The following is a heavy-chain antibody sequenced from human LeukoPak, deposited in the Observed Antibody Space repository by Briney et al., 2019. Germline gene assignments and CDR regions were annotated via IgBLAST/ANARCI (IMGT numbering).Heavy chain of an antibody. J-gene: IGHJ5*02. CDR1: GYTFTSYG. V-gene: IGHV1-18*01. CDR2: ISAYNGNT. CDR3: ARDPGSGSYFPVNWFDP. Sequence: ASVKVSCKASGYTFTSYGISWVRQAPGQGLEWMGWISAYNGNTNYAQKLQGRVTMTTDTSTSTAYMELRSLRSDDTAVYYCARDPGSGSYFPVNWFDPWGQGTLVTVSS. D-gene: IGHD3-10*01.